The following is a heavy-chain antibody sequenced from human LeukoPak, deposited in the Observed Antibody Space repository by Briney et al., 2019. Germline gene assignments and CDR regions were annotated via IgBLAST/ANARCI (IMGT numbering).Heavy chain of an antibody. J-gene: IGHJ4*02. CDR3: ARDLAVAGTPHFDY. V-gene: IGHV6-1*01. D-gene: IGHD6-19*01. CDR1: GDSVSSNSAA. Sequence: SQTLSLTCAISGDSVSSNSAAWNWIRQSPSRGLEWLGRTYYRSKWYNDYAVSVKSRITISPDTSKNQFSLQLDSVTPEDTAVYFCARDLAVAGTPHFDYWGQGTLVTVSS. CDR2: TYYRSKWYN.